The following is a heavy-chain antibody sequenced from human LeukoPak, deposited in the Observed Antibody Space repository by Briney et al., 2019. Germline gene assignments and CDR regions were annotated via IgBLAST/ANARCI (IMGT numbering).Heavy chain of an antibody. V-gene: IGHV4-4*09. J-gene: IGHJ4*02. CDR2: IYTSGNT. Sequence: SETLSLTCTVSGDSISSYYWSWIRQPPGKRLEWIGYIYTSGNTNYNPSLNPSLKSRVTISVDTSKNQFSLKLTSVSAADAAVYYCARHVISGWYTWALDYWGQGTLVTVSS. D-gene: IGHD6-19*01. CDR3: ARHVISGWYTWALDY. CDR1: GDSISSYY.